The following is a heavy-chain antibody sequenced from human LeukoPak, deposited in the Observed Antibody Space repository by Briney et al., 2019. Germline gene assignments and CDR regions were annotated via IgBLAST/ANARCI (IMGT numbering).Heavy chain of an antibody. D-gene: IGHD3-16*01. CDR1: GFPFSRYS. CDR2: ITSSSSNK. Sequence: GGSLRLSCAASGFPFSRYSMNWVRQAPGEGPELVSSITSSSSNKDYVDSVKGRFTVSRDNAKNSLYLQMDSLRVEDTAVYYCARDPPSRGTRYFDYWGQGILVTVSS. J-gene: IGHJ4*02. CDR3: ARDPPSRGTRYFDY. V-gene: IGHV3-21*01.